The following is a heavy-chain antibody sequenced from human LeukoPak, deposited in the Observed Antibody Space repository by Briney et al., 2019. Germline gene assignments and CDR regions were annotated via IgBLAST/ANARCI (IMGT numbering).Heavy chain of an antibody. CDR2: MNPNSGNT. CDR1: GDIFTSYD. Sequence: ASVKVSCKTSGDIFTSYDMNWVRQATGQGLERMGWMNPNSGNTVYAQKFRGRVTMTGDTSTSTAYMELSSLRSEDTAVYYCARGGTLVQGVTILYGMDVWGQGTTVTVSS. V-gene: IGHV1-8*01. D-gene: IGHD3-10*01. J-gene: IGHJ6*02. CDR3: ARGGTLVQGVTILYGMDV.